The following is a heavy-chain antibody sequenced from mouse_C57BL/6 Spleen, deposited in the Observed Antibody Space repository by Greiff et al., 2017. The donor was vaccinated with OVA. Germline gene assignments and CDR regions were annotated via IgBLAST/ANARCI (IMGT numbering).Heavy chain of an antibody. CDR3: ARDYYGLDY. CDR2: ISYDGSN. D-gene: IGHD1-1*01. CDR1: GYSITSGYY. J-gene: IGHJ2*01. Sequence: DVKLQESGPGLVKPSQSLSLTCSVTGYSITSGYYWNWIRQFPGNKLEWMGYISYDGSNNYNPSLKNRISITRDTSKNQFFLKLNSVTTEDTATYYCARDYYGLDYWGQGTTLTVSS. V-gene: IGHV3-6*01.